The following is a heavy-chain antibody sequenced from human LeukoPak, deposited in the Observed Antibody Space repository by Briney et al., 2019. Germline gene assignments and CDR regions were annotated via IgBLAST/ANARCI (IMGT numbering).Heavy chain of an antibody. CDR2: ISWNSGSI. CDR1: GFTFDDYA. V-gene: IGHV3-9*01. J-gene: IGHJ3*02. CDR3: AKGLVVVDDAFDI. Sequence: GGSLRLSCAASGFTFDDYAMHWVRQAPGKGLEWVSGISWNSGSIGYADSVKGRFTISRDNAKNSLYLQMNSLRAEDTALYYCAKGLVVVDDAFDIWGQGTVVTVSS. D-gene: IGHD3-22*01.